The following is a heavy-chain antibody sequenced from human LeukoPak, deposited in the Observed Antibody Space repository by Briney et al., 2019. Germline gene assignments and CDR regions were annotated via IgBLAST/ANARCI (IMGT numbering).Heavy chain of an antibody. CDR1: GFTFRDFG. Sequence: PGGSLRLSCAASGFTFRDFGMQWVRQAPGKGLEWVAFIRHDGSNTYYGDSVKGRFTISRDNSKNTLGLQMNSLTAEDTAMYYCVKDSYGPDNWGQGTLVTVSS. D-gene: IGHD3-16*01. J-gene: IGHJ4*02. CDR2: IRHDGSNT. CDR3: VKDSYGPDN. V-gene: IGHV3-30*02.